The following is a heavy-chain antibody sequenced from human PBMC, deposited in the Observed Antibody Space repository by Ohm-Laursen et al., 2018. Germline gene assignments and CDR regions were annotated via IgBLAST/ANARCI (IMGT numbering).Heavy chain of an antibody. CDR3: ASDPEGTSSSPKYYSHGMDV. Sequence: GSLRLSCAASGFTFNNYAMSWVRQAPGKGLEWVSAINGGGSRTYFADSVKGRFAMSRDNSRKTVYLQMNSLRGEDTAVYYCASDPEGTSSSPKYYSHGMDVWGQGTTVIVSS. V-gene: IGHV3-23*01. D-gene: IGHD6-6*01. CDR2: INGGGSRT. J-gene: IGHJ6*02. CDR1: GFTFNNYA.